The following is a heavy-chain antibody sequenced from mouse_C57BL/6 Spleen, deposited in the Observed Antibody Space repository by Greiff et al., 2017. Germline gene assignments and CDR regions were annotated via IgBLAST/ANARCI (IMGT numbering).Heavy chain of an antibody. CDR1: GYTFTSYW. V-gene: IGHV1-59*01. J-gene: IGHJ3*01. CDR2: IDPSDSYT. Sequence: QVQLQQSGAELVRPGTSVKLSCKASGYTFTSYWMHWVKQRPGQGLEWIGVIDPSDSYTNYNQKFKGKATLTVDTSSSTAYMQLSSLTSEDSAVYYCARDGGQLRPFAYWGQGTLVTVSA. D-gene: IGHD3-2*02. CDR3: ARDGGQLRPFAY.